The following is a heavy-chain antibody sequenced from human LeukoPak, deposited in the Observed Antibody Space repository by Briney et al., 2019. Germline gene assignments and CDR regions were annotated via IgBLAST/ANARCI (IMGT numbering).Heavy chain of an antibody. CDR3: AKDYYDSSGYPTAFDY. V-gene: IGHV3-23*01. Sequence: GGSLRLSCAASGFTFSSYGMSWVRQAPGKGLEWVSAISGSGGSTYYADSVKGRFTISRDNSKNTLYLQMNSLRAEDTAVYYCAKDYYDSSGYPTAFDYWGQGTLVTVSS. CDR1: GFTFSSYG. D-gene: IGHD3-22*01. CDR2: ISGSGGST. J-gene: IGHJ4*02.